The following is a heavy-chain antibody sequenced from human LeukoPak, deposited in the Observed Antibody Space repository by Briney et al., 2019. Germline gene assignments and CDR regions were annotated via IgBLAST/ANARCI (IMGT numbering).Heavy chain of an antibody. Sequence: ASVTVSCKASGYTSTGHYMHWVRHAPGQGLEWMGWINPNSGGTNYAQKFQGRVTMTRDTSISTAYMELSRLRSDDTAVCYCARAPLGRDVVVVAVYWGQGTLVTVSS. D-gene: IGHD2-15*01. V-gene: IGHV1-2*02. CDR2: INPNSGGT. CDR3: ARAPLGRDVVVVAVY. J-gene: IGHJ4*02. CDR1: GYTSTGHY.